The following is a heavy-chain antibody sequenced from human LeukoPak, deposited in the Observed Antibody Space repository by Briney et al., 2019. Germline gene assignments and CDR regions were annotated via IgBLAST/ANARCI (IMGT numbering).Heavy chain of an antibody. CDR3: ARKGTGNFFDY. Sequence: SSGGYYWSWIRQPPGKGLEWVSGINGNGGSTGYADSVKGRFTISRDNAKNSLYLQMNSLRAEDTALYQCARKGTGNFFDYWGQGILVTVSS. CDR1: SSGGYY. D-gene: IGHD3/OR15-3a*01. CDR2: INGNGGST. J-gene: IGHJ4*02. V-gene: IGHV3-20*01.